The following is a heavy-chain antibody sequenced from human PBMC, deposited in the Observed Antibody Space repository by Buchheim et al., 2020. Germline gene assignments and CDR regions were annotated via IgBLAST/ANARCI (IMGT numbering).Heavy chain of an antibody. CDR3: ARVYSSSSGKNAMDV. Sequence: EEQLVESGGDLVQPGGSLRLSCAASGFTFNSYTMNWVRQAPGKGLEWVSYITSSSSSTYYADSVKGRFTIPRDNAKNSLYLQMNSLGDEDTAVYYCARVYSSSSGKNAMDVWGQGTT. D-gene: IGHD6-6*01. J-gene: IGHJ6*02. V-gene: IGHV3-48*02. CDR2: ITSSSSST. CDR1: GFTFNSYT.